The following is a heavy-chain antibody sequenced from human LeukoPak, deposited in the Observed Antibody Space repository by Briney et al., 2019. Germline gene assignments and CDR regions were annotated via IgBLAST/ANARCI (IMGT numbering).Heavy chain of an antibody. V-gene: IGHV1-2*02. CDR3: AKSSGDYFFDY. CDR1: GYTFTGYY. CDR2: INPNSGST. D-gene: IGHD3-22*01. Sequence: GASVKVSCKASGYTFTGYYMHWVRQAPGQGLEWMGWINPNSGSTNYAQKLQGRVTMTWDSSTNTAYLEVIALRSDDTAVYYCAKSSGDYFFDYWGQGTLVTVSS. J-gene: IGHJ4*02.